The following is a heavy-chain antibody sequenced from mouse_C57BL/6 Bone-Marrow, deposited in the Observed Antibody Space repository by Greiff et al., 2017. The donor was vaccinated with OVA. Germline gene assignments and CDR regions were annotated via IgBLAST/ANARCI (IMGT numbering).Heavy chain of an antibody. CDR1: GFSLTRYA. CDR3: ARNGGYFDV. Sequence: QVQLQQSGPGLVAPSQSLSITCTVSGFSLTRYAISWVRQPPGKGLAWLGVIWTGGGTNYNSSLKARLSVSKDNSNRQVFLKMNSLQTDDAARYFCARNGGYFDVWGTGTTVTVSS. V-gene: IGHV2-9-1*01. CDR2: IWTGGGT. J-gene: IGHJ1*03.